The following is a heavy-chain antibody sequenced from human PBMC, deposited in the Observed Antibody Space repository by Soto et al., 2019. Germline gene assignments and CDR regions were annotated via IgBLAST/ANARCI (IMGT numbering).Heavy chain of an antibody. J-gene: IGHJ3*02. CDR2: ISYSGST. Sequence: SETLSLTCTVSGGSISSGDYYWSWIRQRPGKGLEWIGYISYSGSTYYNPSLKSRVIISVDASKNQFSLNLKFVTAADTAVYFCAKDQSGAADIWGQGTMVTVSS. CDR3: AKDQSGAADI. V-gene: IGHV4-31*03. D-gene: IGHD7-27*01. CDR1: GGSISSGDYY.